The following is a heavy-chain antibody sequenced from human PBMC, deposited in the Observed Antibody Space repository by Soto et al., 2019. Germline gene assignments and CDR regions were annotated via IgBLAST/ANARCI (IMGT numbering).Heavy chain of an antibody. D-gene: IGHD1-26*01. CDR2: ISGSGGST. J-gene: IGHJ6*02. Sequence: GGSLRLSCAASGFTFSSYAMSWVRQAPGKGLEWVSAISGSGGSTYYADSVEGRFTISRDNSKNTLYLQMNSLRAEDTAVYYCAKDKWELLRDRDYYYYGMDVWGQGTTVTVSS. CDR3: AKDKWELLRDRDYYYYGMDV. CDR1: GFTFSSYA. V-gene: IGHV3-23*01.